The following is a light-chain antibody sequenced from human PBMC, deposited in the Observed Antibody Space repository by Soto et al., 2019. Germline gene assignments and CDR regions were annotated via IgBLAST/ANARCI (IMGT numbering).Light chain of an antibody. Sequence: DIQMTESPSTLSASVGDRVTITCGASQSISRWFSWYQQKPGKAPMLLIYDASILESGAPSRFSGSGSGTEFILTISSLQPDDFASYYCQQYGTYSLLTFGGGTQVDIK. CDR2: DAS. CDR3: QQYGTYSLLT. V-gene: IGKV1-5*01. CDR1: QSISRW. J-gene: IGKJ4*01.